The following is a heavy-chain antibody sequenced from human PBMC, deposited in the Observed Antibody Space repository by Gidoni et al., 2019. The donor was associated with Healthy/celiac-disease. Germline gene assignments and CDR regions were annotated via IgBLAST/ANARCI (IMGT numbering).Heavy chain of an antibody. J-gene: IGHJ4*02. D-gene: IGHD6-19*01. CDR2: INHSGST. CDR1: GGSFSGYY. Sequence: QVQLQQWGAGLLKPSETLSLTCAVYGGSFSGYYWSWIRQPPGKGLEWIGEINHSGSTNYNPSLKSRVTISVDTSKNQFSLKLSSVTAADTAVYYCARGPARYSSGWFSYFDYWGQGTLVTVSS. V-gene: IGHV4-34*01. CDR3: ARGPARYSSGWFSYFDY.